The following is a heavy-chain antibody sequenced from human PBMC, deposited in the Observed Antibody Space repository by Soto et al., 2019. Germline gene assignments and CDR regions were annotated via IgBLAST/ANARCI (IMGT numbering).Heavy chain of an antibody. CDR2: IYHSGST. CDR1: GGSISSGGYS. CDR3: AGVAISNYYDSSGSFDY. V-gene: IGHV4-30-2*01. J-gene: IGHJ4*02. D-gene: IGHD3-22*01. Sequence: PSETLSLTCAVSGGSISSGGYSWSWIRQPPGKGLEWIGYIYHSGSTYYNLSLKSRVTISVDRSKNQFSLRLSSVTAADTAVYYCAGVAISNYYDSSGSFDYWGQGTLVTVSS.